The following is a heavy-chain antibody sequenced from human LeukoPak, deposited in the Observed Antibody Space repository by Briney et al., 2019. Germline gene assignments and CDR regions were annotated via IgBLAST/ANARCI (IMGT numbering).Heavy chain of an antibody. V-gene: IGHV3-48*03. J-gene: IGHJ6*04. CDR2: ISSSGSTI. Sequence: GGSLRLSCAASGFTFSSYEMNWVRQAPGKGLEWVSYISSSGSTIYYADSVKGRFTVSRDNAKNSLYLQMNSLRAEDTAVYYCAELGITMIGGVWGKGTAVTVSS. CDR1: GFTFSSYE. D-gene: IGHD3-10*02. CDR3: AELGITMIGGV.